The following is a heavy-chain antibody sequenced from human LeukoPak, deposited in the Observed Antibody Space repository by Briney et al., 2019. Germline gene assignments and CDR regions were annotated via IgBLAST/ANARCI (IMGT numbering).Heavy chain of an antibody. CDR3: ARGSIYYDSSGYLRSDY. V-gene: IGHV3-48*03. J-gene: IGHJ4*02. Sequence: PGGSLRLSCAASGFTFSSYEMNWVRQAPGKGLEWVSYISSSGSTIYYADSVKGRFTISRDNAKNSLYLQMNSLRAEDTAVYYCARGSIYYDSSGYLRSDYWGQGTLVTVSS. CDR1: GFTFSSYE. D-gene: IGHD3-22*01. CDR2: ISSSGSTI.